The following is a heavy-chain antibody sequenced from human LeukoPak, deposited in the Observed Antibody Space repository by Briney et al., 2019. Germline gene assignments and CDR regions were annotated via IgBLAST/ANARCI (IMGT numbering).Heavy chain of an antibody. CDR1: GYTFTSYY. Sequence: ASVKVSCKASGYTFTSYYMHWVRQAPGQGLEWMGIINPSGGSTSYAQKFQGRVTMTRDTSTSTVYMELSSLRSEDTAVYFCARDLLQELAHRGLDYWGQGTLVTVSS. D-gene: IGHD3-10*01. CDR2: INPSGGST. V-gene: IGHV1-46*01. CDR3: ARDLLQELAHRGLDY. J-gene: IGHJ4*02.